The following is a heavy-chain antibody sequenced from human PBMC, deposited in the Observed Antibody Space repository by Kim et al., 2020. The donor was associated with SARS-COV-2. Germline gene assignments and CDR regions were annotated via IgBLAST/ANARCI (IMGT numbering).Heavy chain of an antibody. Sequence: GGSLRLSCAASGFTFSSYGMHWVRQAPGKGLEWVAVISYDGSNKYYADSVKGRFTISRDNSKNTLYLQMNSLRAEDTAVYYCAKDLWFGELFIDYWGQGTLVTVSS. CDR3: AKDLWFGELFIDY. V-gene: IGHV3-30*18. CDR2: ISYDGSNK. D-gene: IGHD3-10*01. CDR1: GFTFSSYG. J-gene: IGHJ4*02.